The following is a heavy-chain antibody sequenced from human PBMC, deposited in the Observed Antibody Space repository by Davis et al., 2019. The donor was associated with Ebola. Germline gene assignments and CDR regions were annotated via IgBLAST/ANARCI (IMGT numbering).Heavy chain of an antibody. CDR2: IKQDGSEK. CDR3: AKDDWYFYDTSGYLRWFDP. V-gene: IGHV3-7*03. D-gene: IGHD3-22*01. J-gene: IGHJ5*02. Sequence: GESLKISCAASGFTFSSYWMSWVRQAPGKGLEWVANIKQDGSEKYYVDSVKGRFTISRDNAKNSLYLQMNSLRAEDTAVYYCAKDDWYFYDTSGYLRWFDPWGQGTLVTVSS. CDR1: GFTFSSYW.